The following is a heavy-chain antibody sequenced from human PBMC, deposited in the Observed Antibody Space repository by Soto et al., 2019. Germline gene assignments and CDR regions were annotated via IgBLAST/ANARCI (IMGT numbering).Heavy chain of an antibody. D-gene: IGHD6-13*01. CDR3: TTSGRSWPDSFDI. CDR2: VTPGGRS. Sequence: QVQLQQWGAGLLKPSETLSLTCAVYGGSFNSYFWNWVRQPPGKGLEWIGEVTPGGRSNYNPSLNSRVTISKDTSKNQFSLEVNSVSAADTAVYYCTTSGRSWPDSFDIWGQGAMVTVSS. V-gene: IGHV4-34*01. J-gene: IGHJ3*02. CDR1: GGSFNSYF.